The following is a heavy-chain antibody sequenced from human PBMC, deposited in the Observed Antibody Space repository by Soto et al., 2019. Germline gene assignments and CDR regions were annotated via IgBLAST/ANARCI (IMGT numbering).Heavy chain of an antibody. V-gene: IGHV3-7*04. CDR3: ARDPLWFGESYYYGMDV. Sequence: GGSLRLSCAASGFTFSSYWMSWVRQAPGKGLEWVANIKQDGSEKYYVDSVKGRFTISRDNAKNSLYLQMNSLRAEDTAVYYCARDPLWFGESYYYGMDVWGQGTTVTVSS. CDR1: GFTFSSYW. D-gene: IGHD3-10*01. CDR2: IKQDGSEK. J-gene: IGHJ6*02.